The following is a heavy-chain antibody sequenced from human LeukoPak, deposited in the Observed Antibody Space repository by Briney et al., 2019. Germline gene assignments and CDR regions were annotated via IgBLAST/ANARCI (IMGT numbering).Heavy chain of an antibody. D-gene: IGHD3-10*01. CDR1: GFTFSSYG. J-gene: IGHJ3*02. V-gene: IGHV3-30*18. CDR2: ISYDGSNK. CDR3: AKFGITMVRGADAFDI. Sequence: GGSLRLSCAASGFTFSSYGMHWVRQAPDKGLEWVAVISYDGSNKYYADSVKGRFTISRDNSKNTLNLQMNSLRAEDTAVYYCAKFGITMVRGADAFDIWGQGTMVTVSS.